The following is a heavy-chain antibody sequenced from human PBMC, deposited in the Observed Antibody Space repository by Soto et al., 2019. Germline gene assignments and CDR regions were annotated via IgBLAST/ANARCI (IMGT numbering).Heavy chain of an antibody. CDR3: ATARRRGWELLRY. D-gene: IGHD1-26*01. CDR2: INPSGGST. J-gene: IGHJ4*02. V-gene: IGHV1-46*01. CDR1: GYTFTSYA. Sequence: ASVKVSCKASGYTFTSYAMNWVRQAPGQRLEWMGIINPSGGSTSYAQKFQGRVTMTRDTSTGTAYMELSSLRSEDTAVYYCATARRRGWELLRYWGQGTLVTVSS.